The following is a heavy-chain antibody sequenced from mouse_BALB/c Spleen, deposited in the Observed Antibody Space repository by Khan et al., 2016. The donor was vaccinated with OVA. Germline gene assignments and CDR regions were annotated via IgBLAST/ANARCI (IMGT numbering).Heavy chain of an antibody. CDR2: INPTSGYT. CDR3: ARDRIDY. V-gene: IGHV1-7*01. J-gene: IGHJ2*01. Sequence: VELVESGAELAKPGASVKMSCKASGYTFTTYWMHWVKQRPGQGLEWIGYINPTSGYTDYNQKFKDKATLTADKPSSTAYMQLSSLTSDDSAVYYCARDRIDYWGQGTTLTVSS. CDR1: GYTFTTYW.